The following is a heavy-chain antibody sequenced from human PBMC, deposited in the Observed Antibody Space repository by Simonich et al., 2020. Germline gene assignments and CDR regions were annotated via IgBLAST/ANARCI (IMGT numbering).Heavy chain of an antibody. CDR3: ARARYCSSTSCYNWFDP. V-gene: IGHV1-8*03. D-gene: IGHD2-2*01. CDR2: MNPNSCNT. Sequence: QVQLVQSGAEVKKPGASVKVSCKASGYTFTSYDINWVRQATGKGLEWMGWMNPNSCNTGNAQKFQSRVTITRNTSISTAYRELSSLRSEDTAVYYCARARYCSSTSCYNWFDPWGQGTLVTVSS. J-gene: IGHJ5*02. CDR1: GYTFTSYD.